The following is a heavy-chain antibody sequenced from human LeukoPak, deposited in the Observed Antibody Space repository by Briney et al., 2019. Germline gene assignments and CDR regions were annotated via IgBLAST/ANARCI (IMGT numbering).Heavy chain of an antibody. D-gene: IGHD3-10*01. J-gene: IGHJ4*02. CDR3: ARDRLDYCGSGSYYNGLDY. Sequence: SVKVSCKASGGTFSSYAISWVRQAPGQGLEWMGGIIPIFGTANYAQKFQGRVTITADESTSTAYMELSSLRSEDTAVYYCARDRLDYCGSGSYYNGLDYWGQGTLVTVSS. CDR2: IIPIFGTA. V-gene: IGHV1-69*01. CDR1: GGTFSSYA.